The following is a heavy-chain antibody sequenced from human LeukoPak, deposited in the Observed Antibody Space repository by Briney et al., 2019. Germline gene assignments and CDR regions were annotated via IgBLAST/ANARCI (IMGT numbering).Heavy chain of an antibody. CDR2: ISAYNGNT. Sequence: ASVKVSCKASGYTFTSYGISWVRQAPGQGLEWMGWISAYNGNTNYAQKLQGRVTRTTDTSTSTAYMELRSLRSDDTAVYYCARVMITFGGVIVRPPDYWGQGTLVTVSS. V-gene: IGHV1-18*04. CDR3: ARVMITFGGVIVRPPDY. CDR1: GYTFTSYG. J-gene: IGHJ4*02. D-gene: IGHD3-16*02.